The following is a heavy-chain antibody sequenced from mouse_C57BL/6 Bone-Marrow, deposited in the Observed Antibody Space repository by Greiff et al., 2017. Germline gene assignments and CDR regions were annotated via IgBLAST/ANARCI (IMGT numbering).Heavy chain of an antibody. Sequence: EVMLVESEGGLVQPGSSMKLSCTASGFTFSDYYMAWVRQVPEKGLEWVANINYDGSSTYYLDSLKSRFIISRDNAKNILYLQMSSLKSEDTATYYCAREVEDYYGSSYYFDYWGQGTTLTVSS. CDR1: GFTFSDYY. CDR2: INYDGSST. D-gene: IGHD1-1*01. V-gene: IGHV5-16*01. J-gene: IGHJ2*01. CDR3: AREVEDYYGSSYYFDY.